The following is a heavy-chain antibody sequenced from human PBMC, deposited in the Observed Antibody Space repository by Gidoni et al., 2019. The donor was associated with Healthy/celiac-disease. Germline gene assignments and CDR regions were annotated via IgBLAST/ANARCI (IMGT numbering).Heavy chain of an antibody. V-gene: IGHV3-30*18. J-gene: IGHJ4*02. CDR1: GFTFSSYG. CDR2: ISYDGSNK. Sequence: QVQLVESGGGVVQPGRSLRLSCAASGFTFSSYGMHWVRQAPGKGLEWVAVISYDGSNKYYADSVKGRFTTSRDNSKNTLYLQMNSLRAEDTAVYYCAKVRFIITFGGVIDYWGQGTLVTVSS. CDR3: AKVRFIITFGGVIDY. D-gene: IGHD3-16*01.